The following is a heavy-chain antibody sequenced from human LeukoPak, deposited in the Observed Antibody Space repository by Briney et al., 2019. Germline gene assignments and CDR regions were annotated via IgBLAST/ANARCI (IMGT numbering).Heavy chain of an antibody. CDR3: ARDGFCNGTIWYTGAFDI. J-gene: IGHJ3*02. Sequence: GGSLRLSCAASGFTFSSYGMHWVRQAPGKGLEWVAFIRYDGSNKYYADSVKGRFTISRDNSKNTLYLQMNSLRAEDSAIYFCARDGFCNGTIWYTGAFDIWGLGTVVSVSS. D-gene: IGHD1-14*01. CDR2: IRYDGSNK. CDR1: GFTFSSYG. V-gene: IGHV3-30*02.